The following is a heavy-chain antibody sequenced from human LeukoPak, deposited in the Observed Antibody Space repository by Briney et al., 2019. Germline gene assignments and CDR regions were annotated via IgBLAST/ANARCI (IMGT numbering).Heavy chain of an antibody. D-gene: IGHD6-19*01. V-gene: IGHV3-30*04. Sequence: GGSVSLLCGPWGLTLSSYVLHWVRQAPAKGLEWVAVISYDGSNKYYADSVKGRFTISRDNSKNTLYLQMNSLRAEDTAVYYCARVEAVAGWGQGTLVTVSS. J-gene: IGHJ4*02. CDR3: ARVEAVAG. CDR2: ISYDGSNK. CDR1: GLTLSSYV.